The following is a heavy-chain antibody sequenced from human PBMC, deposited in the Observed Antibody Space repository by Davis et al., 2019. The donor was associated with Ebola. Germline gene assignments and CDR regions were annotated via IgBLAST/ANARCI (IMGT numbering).Heavy chain of an antibody. D-gene: IGHD3-3*01. CDR3: AKSGLSFGVVKYHYGMDV. CDR1: GFIFSSYA. CDR2: ISDSGGST. Sequence: GGSLRLSCAASGFIFSSYAMGWVRQAPGKGLEWVSTISDSGGSTYYADSVKGRFTISRDNSKKTLYLQMNSLRAEDTAVYYCAKSGLSFGVVKYHYGMDVWGKGTTVTVSS. J-gene: IGHJ6*04. V-gene: IGHV3-23*01.